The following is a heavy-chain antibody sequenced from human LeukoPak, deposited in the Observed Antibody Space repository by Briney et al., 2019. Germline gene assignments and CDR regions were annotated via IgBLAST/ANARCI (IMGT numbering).Heavy chain of an antibody. Sequence: GSLRLSCAASAFTFAMSWVRQAPGKGLEWVSAITGSGGSTYYADSVKGRFTISRDNSKNTLYLQMNSLRAEDTAVYYCAREKDYGDPYYYYGMDVWGQGTTVTVSS. CDR1: AFTFA. CDR3: AREKDYGDPYYYYGMDV. J-gene: IGHJ6*02. V-gene: IGHV3-23*01. D-gene: IGHD4-17*01. CDR2: ITGSGGST.